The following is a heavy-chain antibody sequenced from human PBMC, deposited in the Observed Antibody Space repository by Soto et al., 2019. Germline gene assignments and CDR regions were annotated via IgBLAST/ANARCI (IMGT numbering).Heavy chain of an antibody. V-gene: IGHV3-23*01. Sequence: EVQLLESGGGLVQPGGSLRLSCAASGFTFSSYAMSWVRQAPGKGLEWVSAISGSGGSTYYADSVKGRFTISRDNSKNTLYLQMNSLRAEDTAVYYCAKDWTPLKYSYGSFYWYFDLWGRGTLVTVSS. J-gene: IGHJ2*01. D-gene: IGHD5-18*01. CDR2: ISGSGGST. CDR3: AKDWTPLKYSYGSFYWYFDL. CDR1: GFTFSSYA.